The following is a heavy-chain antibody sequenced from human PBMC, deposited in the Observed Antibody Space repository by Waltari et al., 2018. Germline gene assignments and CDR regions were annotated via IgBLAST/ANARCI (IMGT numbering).Heavy chain of an antibody. CDR2: IYYSGNT. D-gene: IGHD3-10*01. CDR3: ARTSRAIDYYFDY. Sequence: QVQLQESGPGLVKPSETLSLTCTVSDGSMTGHYWSWIRQPPGKGLEWIGYIYYSGNTNYHPSLKSRVTISVDTSKTQFTLKLNSVTAADTALYYCARTSRAIDYYFDYWGQGTLVTVSS. CDR1: DGSMTGHY. J-gene: IGHJ4*01. V-gene: IGHV4-59*11.